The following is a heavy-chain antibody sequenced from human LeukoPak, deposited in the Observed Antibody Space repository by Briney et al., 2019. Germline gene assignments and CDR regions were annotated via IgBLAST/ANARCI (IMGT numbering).Heavy chain of an antibody. V-gene: IGHV1-2*02. Sequence: ASVKVSCKASGYTFTGYYMHWVRQAPGQGLEWMGWINPNSGGTSYAQKFQGRVTMTRDTSISTAYMELSRLRSDDTAVYYCANSGYDYNWFDPWGQGTLVTVSS. CDR3: ANSGYDYNWFDP. CDR1: GYTFTGYY. D-gene: IGHD5-12*01. CDR2: INPNSGGT. J-gene: IGHJ5*02.